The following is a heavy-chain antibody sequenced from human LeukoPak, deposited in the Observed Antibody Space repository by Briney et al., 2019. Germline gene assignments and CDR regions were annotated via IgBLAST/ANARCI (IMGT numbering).Heavy chain of an antibody. CDR1: GYTLSSLC. Sequence: GSVKGSCKASGYTLSSLCISWGGQGPGQRVEWMGWISAYNGNTDYAQKLQGRVTTTTDTSTSTAYMELRSLRSDDTAVYFCARQVSIHNSGGFDIWGQGTMVTVSS. CDR3: ARQVSIHNSGGFDI. CDR2: ISAYNGNT. V-gene: IGHV1-18*01. J-gene: IGHJ3*02. D-gene: IGHD5/OR15-5a*01.